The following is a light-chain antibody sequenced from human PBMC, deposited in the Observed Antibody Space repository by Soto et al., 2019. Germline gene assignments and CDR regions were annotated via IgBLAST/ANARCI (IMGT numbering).Light chain of an antibody. CDR2: DAS. CDR3: QQRRNWPLT. V-gene: IGKV3-11*01. CDR1: QSVSSY. Sequence: EIVMTQSPATLSVSPGERATLSCRASQSVSSYLAWYQQKPGQAPRLLIYDASNRATGIPARFSGSGSGTDFTLTISSLEAEDFAVYYCQQRRNWPLTFGGGTKVDIK. J-gene: IGKJ4*01.